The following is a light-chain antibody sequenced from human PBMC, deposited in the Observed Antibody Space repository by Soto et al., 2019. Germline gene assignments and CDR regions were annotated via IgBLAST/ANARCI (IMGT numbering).Light chain of an antibody. V-gene: IGKV3-20*01. CDR1: QSVRSRY. CDR2: GAS. Sequence: EIVLTQSPGTLSLSPGERSTLSCRASQSVRSRYLAWYQQKPGQAPRLLISGASSRATGIPDRFSGSGSGTDFTLTVSRLEPEDFALYYCQQYGNSPITFGQGTQLEIK. CDR3: QQYGNSPIT. J-gene: IGKJ5*01.